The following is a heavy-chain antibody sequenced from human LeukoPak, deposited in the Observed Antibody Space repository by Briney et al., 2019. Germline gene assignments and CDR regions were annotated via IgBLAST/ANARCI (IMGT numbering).Heavy chain of an antibody. CDR1: GYTFTSYG. J-gene: IGHJ4*02. D-gene: IGHD2-15*01. CDR3: AREYCSGGSCYSMFHY. Sequence: ASVKVSCKASGYTFTSYGISWVRQAPGQGLEWMRWISAYNGNTNYAQKLQGRVTMTTDTSTSTAYMELRSLRSDDTAVYYCAREYCSGGSCYSMFHYWGQGTLVTVSS. CDR2: ISAYNGNT. V-gene: IGHV1-18*01.